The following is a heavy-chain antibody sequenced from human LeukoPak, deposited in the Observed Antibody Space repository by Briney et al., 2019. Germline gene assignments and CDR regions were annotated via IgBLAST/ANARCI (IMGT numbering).Heavy chain of an antibody. V-gene: IGHV3-23*01. D-gene: IGHD3-10*02. CDR3: TKDPNGNYVGAFDS. CDR1: GFTLSNFA. J-gene: IGHJ5*01. Sequence: PGGSLRLSCAASGFTLSNFAMTWVRQAPGKGLEWVSSLSSRQLHTYYSDSVKGRFTISRDNSKNTLYLQMNGLRADDTAIYYCTKDPNGNYVGAFDSWGQGILVTVSS. CDR2: LSSRQLHT.